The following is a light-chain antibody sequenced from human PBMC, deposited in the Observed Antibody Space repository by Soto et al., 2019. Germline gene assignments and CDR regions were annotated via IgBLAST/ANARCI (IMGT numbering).Light chain of an antibody. Sequence: IVLTQSPGTLSLSPGERATLARRSSQSVSSSYLAWYQQKPGQAPRLLIYGASSRATGIPDRFSGSGSGTDFTHTISRLETEDFAVYYCQQYGSSPRTFGKGTKVDIK. CDR3: QQYGSSPRT. CDR1: QSVSSSY. CDR2: GAS. V-gene: IGKV3-20*01. J-gene: IGKJ1*01.